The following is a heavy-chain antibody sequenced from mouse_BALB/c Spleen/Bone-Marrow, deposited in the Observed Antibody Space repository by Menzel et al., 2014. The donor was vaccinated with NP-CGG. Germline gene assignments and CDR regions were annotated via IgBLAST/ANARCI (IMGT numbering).Heavy chain of an antibody. CDR2: IWSDGNT. D-gene: IGHD2-10*02. CDR3: ARNPYGNYAMDY. Sequence: QVQLQQSGPGLVAPSQSLSITCTVLGFSLTTYGVHWVRQPPGKGLEWLVVIWSDGNTTYNSALKSRLSISKDNSKSQVFLKMNSLQTDDTAMYYCARNPYGNYAMDYWGQGTSVTVSS. J-gene: IGHJ4*01. CDR1: GFSLTTYG. V-gene: IGHV2-6*02.